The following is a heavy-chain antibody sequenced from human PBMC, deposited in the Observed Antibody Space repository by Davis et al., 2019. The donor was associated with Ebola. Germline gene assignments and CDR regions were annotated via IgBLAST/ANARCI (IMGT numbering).Heavy chain of an antibody. Sequence: PGGSLRLSCAASGFTFSSYGMHWVRQAPGKGLEWVAFIRYDGSNKYYADSVKGRFTISRDNSKNTLYLQMNSLRAEDTAVYYCAKDAEGYCSSTSCSPRYFDLWGRGTLVTVSS. CDR1: GFTFSSYG. CDR2: IRYDGSNK. V-gene: IGHV3-30*02. J-gene: IGHJ2*01. CDR3: AKDAEGYCSSTSCSPRYFDL. D-gene: IGHD2-2*01.